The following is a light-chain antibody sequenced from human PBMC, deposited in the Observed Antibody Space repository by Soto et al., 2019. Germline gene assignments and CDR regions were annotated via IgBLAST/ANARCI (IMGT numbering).Light chain of an antibody. CDR1: SGHSNYA. CDR2: VNSDGSH. J-gene: IGLJ1*01. CDR3: QTWGTGIRV. V-gene: IGLV4-69*01. Sequence: QLVLTQSPSASASLGASVKLTCTLSSGHSNYAIAWHQQQPEKGPRYLMKVNSDGSHTKGDGIPDRSSGSSSGAQRYLTISSLQYEDEADYYCQTWGTGIRVFVTGTKLTVL.